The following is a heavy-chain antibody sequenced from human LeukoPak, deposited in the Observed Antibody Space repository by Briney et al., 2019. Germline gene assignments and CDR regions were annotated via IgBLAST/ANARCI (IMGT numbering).Heavy chain of an antibody. CDR2: IYYSGNT. CDR3: ARRGSGASLEYYFDL. D-gene: IGHD1-14*01. Sequence: SETLSLTCTVSGGSISSYYWSWIRQPPGKGLEYIGYIYYSGNTNSNPSLNSRVTISVDTAKNQFSLKLSSVTAADTAVYYCARRGSGASLEYYFDLWGRGTLVTVSS. J-gene: IGHJ2*01. CDR1: GGSISSYY. V-gene: IGHV4-59*08.